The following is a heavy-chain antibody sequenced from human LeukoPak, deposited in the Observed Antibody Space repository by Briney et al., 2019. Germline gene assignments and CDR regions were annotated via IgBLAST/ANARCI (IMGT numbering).Heavy chain of an antibody. CDR3: ARDKNYYDSSGRRKVTDY. D-gene: IGHD3-22*01. V-gene: IGHV3-11*04. J-gene: IGHJ4*02. Sequence: GGSLRLSCAASGFTFSDYYMSWIRQAPGRGLEWVSYISSSGNTIYYADSVKGRFTIPRDNAKNSLYLQMNSLRAEDTAIYYCARDKNYYDSSGRRKVTDYWGQGTLVTVSS. CDR2: ISSSGNTI. CDR1: GFTFSDYY.